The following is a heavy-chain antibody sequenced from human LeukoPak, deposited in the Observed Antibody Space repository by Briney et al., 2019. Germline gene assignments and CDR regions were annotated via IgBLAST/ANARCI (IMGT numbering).Heavy chain of an antibody. Sequence: PGGSLRLSCAASGFTFSSYGMHWVRQAPGKGLEWVAFIRYDGSNKYYADSVKGRFTISRDNSKNTLYLQMGSLRAEDMALYYCAREGHSSGHCGTFDIWGRGTMVTVSA. CDR3: AREGHSSGHCGTFDI. CDR1: GFTFSSYG. CDR2: IRYDGSNK. J-gene: IGHJ3*02. V-gene: IGHV3-30*02. D-gene: IGHD3-22*01.